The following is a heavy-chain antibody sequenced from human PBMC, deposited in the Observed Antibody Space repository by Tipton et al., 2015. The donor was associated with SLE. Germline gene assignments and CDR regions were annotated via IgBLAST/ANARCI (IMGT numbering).Heavy chain of an antibody. D-gene: IGHD2-21*01. CDR3: AVMRGFNWFDP. CDR2: INSDGSSR. V-gene: IGHV3-74*01. Sequence: GSLRLSCAASGFPFSSYWMIWVRQAPGKGLFWVSRINSDGSSRNYADSVKGRFTISRDNAKNTLFLQMSSLRAEDTAVYYCAVMRGFNWFDPWGQGTLVTVSS. J-gene: IGHJ5*02. CDR1: GFPFSSYW.